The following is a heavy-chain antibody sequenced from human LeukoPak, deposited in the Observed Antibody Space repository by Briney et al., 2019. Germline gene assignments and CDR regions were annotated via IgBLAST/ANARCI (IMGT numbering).Heavy chain of an antibody. CDR2: ISYDGSNK. Sequence: GGSLRLSCAASGFTFSSYAMHWVRQAPGKGLEWVAVISYDGSNKYYADSVKGRFTISRDNSKNTLYLQMNSLRAEDTAVYYCARATVVPDWGQGTLVTVSS. D-gene: IGHD2-2*01. CDR3: ARATVVPD. J-gene: IGHJ4*02. V-gene: IGHV3-30-3*01. CDR1: GFTFSSYA.